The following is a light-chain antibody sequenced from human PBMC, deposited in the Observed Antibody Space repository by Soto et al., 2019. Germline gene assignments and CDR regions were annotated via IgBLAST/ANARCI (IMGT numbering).Light chain of an antibody. J-gene: IGKJ5*01. CDR3: QQRRTWPPIT. V-gene: IGKV3-11*01. CDR1: QSVERY. CDR2: DAF. Sequence: EIVLTQSPATLSLSPGERATLSCRASQSVERYLAWYQQKPGQAPRLLIYDAFNRATGIPARFSGSGSGTDFTLTISSLEPEDFAIYYCQQRRTWPPITFGQGTRLDFK.